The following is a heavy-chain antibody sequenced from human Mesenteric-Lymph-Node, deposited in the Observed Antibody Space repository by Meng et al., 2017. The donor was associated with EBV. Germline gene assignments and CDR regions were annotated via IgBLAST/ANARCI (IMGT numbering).Heavy chain of an antibody. J-gene: IGHJ5*02. V-gene: IGHV1-2*04. Sequence: QMQLGQSWGEVKKPGASVQVSCKASGYTFTGYYKRWGRQAPGQGLEWMGWINPNTGGTKYAQKFQGWVTLTRDTSISTAYMELSRLRSDDTAVYYCARGRYELIWGLFDPWGQGTLVTVSS. CDR3: ARGRYELIWGLFDP. CDR2: INPNTGGT. CDR1: GYTFTGYY. D-gene: IGHD1-1*01.